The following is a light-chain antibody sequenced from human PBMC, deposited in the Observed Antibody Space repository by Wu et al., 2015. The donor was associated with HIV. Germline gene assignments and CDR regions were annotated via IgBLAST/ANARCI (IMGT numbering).Light chain of an antibody. CDR3: QQYGSSSIT. CDR2: LHP. V-gene: IGKV3-20*01. Sequence: SCRAESVXRQQLSLDQQKLGQAPTAPPSMLHPTGPWHPDRFSGSGSGTDFTLTISRLEPEDFALYYCQQYGSSSITFGQETRLEIK. J-gene: IGKJ5*01. CDR1: VXRQQ.